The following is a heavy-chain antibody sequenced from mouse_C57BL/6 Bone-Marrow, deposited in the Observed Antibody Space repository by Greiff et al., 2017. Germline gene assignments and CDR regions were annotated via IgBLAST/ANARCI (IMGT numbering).Heavy chain of an antibody. Sequence: QVQLQQSGPGLVQPSQSLSITCTVSGFSLTSYGVHWVRQSPGKGLEWLGVIWSGGSTDYNAAFISRLSISKDNSKSQVFFKMISLQADDTAIYYCASYYYGSSYWAMDYWGQGTSVTVSS. V-gene: IGHV2-2*01. CDR3: ASYYYGSSYWAMDY. D-gene: IGHD1-1*01. CDR1: GFSLTSYG. J-gene: IGHJ4*01. CDR2: IWSGGST.